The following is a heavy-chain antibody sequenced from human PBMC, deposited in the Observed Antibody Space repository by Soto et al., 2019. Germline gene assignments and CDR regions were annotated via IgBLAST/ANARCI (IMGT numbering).Heavy chain of an antibody. Sequence: EVQLVESGGGLVQPGGSLRLSCVASGFTFSSYWMHWVRQAPGKGLVWVSSISNDGSSIYADPVKGRFTISRDNAKNTLYLQMNSLRAGDTAVYYCARLPNKSPQNWGQGTLVIVSP. CDR2: ISNDGSS. CDR1: GFTFSSYW. V-gene: IGHV3-74*01. J-gene: IGHJ1*01. CDR3: ARLPNKSPQN.